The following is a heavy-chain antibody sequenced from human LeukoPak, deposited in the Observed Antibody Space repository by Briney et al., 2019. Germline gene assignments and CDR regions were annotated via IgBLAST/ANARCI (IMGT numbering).Heavy chain of an antibody. V-gene: IGHV4-59*01. CDR3: AGEDYDSRGPMGY. D-gene: IGHD3-22*01. CDR1: GGSISSYY. J-gene: IGHJ4*01. CDR2: IYYSGST. Sequence: SETLSLTCTVSGGSISSYYWSWIRQPPGKGLEWIGYIYYSGSTNYNPSLKSRVTISVDTSKNQFSLKLSSVTAAYTAVYYCAGEDYDSRGPMGYWGHGPLVTVSS.